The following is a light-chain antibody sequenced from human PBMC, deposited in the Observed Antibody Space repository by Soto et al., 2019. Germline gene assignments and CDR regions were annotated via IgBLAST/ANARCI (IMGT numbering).Light chain of an antibody. Sequence: DIQMTQSPSSLSASEGDRVTITCRASQSITIYLNWYQQKPGEAPNLLIFGASTLQSGVPSRFSGSGSGTDFTLTISSLQPEDFATYYCQQSYSTLWTFGQGTKVDI. CDR2: GAS. CDR1: QSITIY. V-gene: IGKV1-39*01. J-gene: IGKJ1*01. CDR3: QQSYSTLWT.